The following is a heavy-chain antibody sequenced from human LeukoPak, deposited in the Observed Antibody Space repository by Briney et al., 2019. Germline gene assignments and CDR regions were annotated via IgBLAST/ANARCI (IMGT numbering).Heavy chain of an antibody. CDR3: ARDTVTPTYYYYGMDV. D-gene: IGHD4-17*01. CDR2: ISSSSSTI. Sequence: PGGSLRLSCAASGFTFSSYSMNWVRQAPGKGLEWVSYISSSSSTIYYADSVKGRFTISRDNAKNSLYLQMNSLRDEDTAVYYCARDTVTPTYYYYGMDVRGQGTTVTVSS. V-gene: IGHV3-48*02. CDR1: GFTFSSYS. J-gene: IGHJ6*02.